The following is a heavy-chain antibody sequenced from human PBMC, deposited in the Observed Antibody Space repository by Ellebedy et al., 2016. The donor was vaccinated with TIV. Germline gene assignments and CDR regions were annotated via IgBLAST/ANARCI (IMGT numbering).Heavy chain of an antibody. CDR3: ATLISSSSGGYGMDV. CDR2: IIPILGIA. J-gene: IGHJ6*02. V-gene: IGHV1-69*04. Sequence: AASVKVSCKASGGTFSSYAISWVRQAPGQGLEWMGRIIPILGIANYAQKFQGRVTITADKSTSTAYMELSSLRSEDTAVYYCATLISSSSGGYGMDVWGQGTTVTVSS. D-gene: IGHD6-6*01. CDR1: GGTFSSYA.